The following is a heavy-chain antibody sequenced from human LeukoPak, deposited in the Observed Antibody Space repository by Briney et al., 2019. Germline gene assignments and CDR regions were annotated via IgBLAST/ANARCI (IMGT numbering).Heavy chain of an antibody. CDR2: IRYDGSNK. CDR1: GFTFSSYG. V-gene: IGHV3-30*02. Sequence: GGSLRLSCAASGFTFSSYGMHWVRQAPGKGLEWVALIRYDGSNKYYADSVKGRFTISRDDSKNTLYLQMNSLRAEDTAVYYCAKSSPFVVVPAAIINWGQGTLVTVSS. D-gene: IGHD2-2*01. J-gene: IGHJ4*02. CDR3: AKSSPFVVVPAAIIN.